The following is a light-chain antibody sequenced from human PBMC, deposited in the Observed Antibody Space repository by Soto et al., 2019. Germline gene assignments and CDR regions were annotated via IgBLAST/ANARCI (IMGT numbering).Light chain of an antibody. Sequence: QSALTQTASVSGSPGQSITMSCTGTSSDVGGYNFVSWYQQHPGKAPKLIVHEVANRLSGVSGRFSGSKSGNTAFLTISGLQAEDEVVYYCCSHSSSITWMFGGGTKLTVL. CDR2: EVA. CDR3: CSHSSSITWM. V-gene: IGLV2-14*03. J-gene: IGLJ3*02. CDR1: SSDVGGYNF.